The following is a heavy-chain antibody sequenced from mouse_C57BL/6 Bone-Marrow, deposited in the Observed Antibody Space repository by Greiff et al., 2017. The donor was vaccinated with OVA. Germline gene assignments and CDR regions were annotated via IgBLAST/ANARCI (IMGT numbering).Heavy chain of an antibody. CDR1: GYTITDYY. CDR2: INPYNGCT. Sequence: VQLQQSGPVLVKPGASVKMSCKASGYTITDYYMNWVKQSHGKSLEWIGVINPYNGCTSYNQKFKGKAPLTVDKSSSTAYMELNSLTSEDSAVYYCARDYGSSLYFDYWGQGTTLTVSS. V-gene: IGHV1-19*01. J-gene: IGHJ2*01. CDR3: ARDYGSSLYFDY. D-gene: IGHD1-1*01.